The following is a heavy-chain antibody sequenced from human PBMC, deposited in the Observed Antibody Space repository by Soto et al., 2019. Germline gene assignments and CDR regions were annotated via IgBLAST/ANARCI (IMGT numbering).Heavy chain of an antibody. D-gene: IGHD3-9*01. CDR3: ARVAEGLRYFSPADP. CDR2: INPIYGTA. V-gene: IGHV1-69*06. CDR1: GGTFSTYS. Sequence: QVQLVQSGPEVKKPGSSVKVSCKASGGTFSTYSISWVRQAPGQGLEWLGGINPIYGTANYAQKSQCRITIIAAKSPRTGYLELRSLRSEDTAVYYCARVAEGLRYFSPADPWGQGTLVTVSS. J-gene: IGHJ5*02.